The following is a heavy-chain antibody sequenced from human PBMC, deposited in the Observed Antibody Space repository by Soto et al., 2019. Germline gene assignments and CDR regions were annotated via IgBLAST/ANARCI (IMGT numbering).Heavy chain of an antibody. CDR2: ISYDGSNK. CDR1: GFTFSSYG. Sequence: QVQLVESGGGVVQSGRSLRLSCAASGFTFSSYGMHWVRQAPGKGLEWVAVISYDGSNKYYADSVKGRFTISRDNSKNTLYLQMNSLRAEDTAVYYCAKAFYYYDSSGYPFDYWGQGTLVTVSS. V-gene: IGHV3-30*18. D-gene: IGHD3-22*01. J-gene: IGHJ4*02. CDR3: AKAFYYYDSSGYPFDY.